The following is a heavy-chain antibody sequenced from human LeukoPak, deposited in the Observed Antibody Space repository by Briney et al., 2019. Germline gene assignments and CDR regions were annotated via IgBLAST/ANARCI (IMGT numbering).Heavy chain of an antibody. J-gene: IGHJ6*02. D-gene: IGHD4-4*01. V-gene: IGHV3-23*01. Sequence: GGSLRLSCAASGFTFSSFAMSWVRQAPGKGLEWVSAISGRGDNTYFADSVKGRFTISRDNSKNTLYLQMNSLRAEDTAVYYCAKADYDYRDYYYGMDVWGQGTTVTVSS. CDR2: ISGRGDNT. CDR1: GFTFSSFA. CDR3: AKADYDYRDYYYGMDV.